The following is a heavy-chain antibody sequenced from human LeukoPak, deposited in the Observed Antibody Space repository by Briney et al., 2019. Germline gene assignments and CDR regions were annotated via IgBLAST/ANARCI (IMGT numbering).Heavy chain of an antibody. V-gene: IGHV3-7*01. CDR2: IKQGGREK. Sequence: GGSLRLSCAASGFTFSSYWMSWVRQAPGKGLEWVANIKQGGREKYSVDSVKGRFTISRDNAKNSLYLQMNSLRAEDTAVYYCARVQYYYGSGSISPQDYYYMDVWGKGTTVTVSS. J-gene: IGHJ6*03. CDR3: ARVQYYYGSGSISPQDYYYMDV. D-gene: IGHD3-10*01. CDR1: GFTFSSYW.